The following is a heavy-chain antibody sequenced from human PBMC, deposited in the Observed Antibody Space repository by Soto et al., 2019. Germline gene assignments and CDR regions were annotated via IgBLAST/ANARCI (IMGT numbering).Heavy chain of an antibody. Sequence: ETLSLTCAVYGGSFSGYYWSWIRQPPGKGLEWIGEINHSGSTNYNPSLKSRVTISVDTSKNQFSLKLTSVTAADTAVYFCARGGWYVDYWGQGTLVTVSS. D-gene: IGHD6-19*01. CDR1: GGSFSGYY. CDR3: ARGGWYVDY. V-gene: IGHV4-34*01. J-gene: IGHJ4*02. CDR2: INHSGST.